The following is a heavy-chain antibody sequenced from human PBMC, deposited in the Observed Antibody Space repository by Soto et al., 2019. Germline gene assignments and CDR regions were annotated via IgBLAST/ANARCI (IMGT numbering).Heavy chain of an antibody. D-gene: IGHD6-13*01. Sequence: RLSCAASGFTFSSYAMSWVRQAPGKGLERVSAISGSGGSTYYADSVKGRFTISRDNSKNTLYLQMNSLRAEDTAVYYCAKDPPVPQLALRGMDVWGQGTTVTVSS. CDR2: ISGSGGST. V-gene: IGHV3-23*01. CDR3: AKDPPVPQLALRGMDV. J-gene: IGHJ6*02. CDR1: GFTFSSYA.